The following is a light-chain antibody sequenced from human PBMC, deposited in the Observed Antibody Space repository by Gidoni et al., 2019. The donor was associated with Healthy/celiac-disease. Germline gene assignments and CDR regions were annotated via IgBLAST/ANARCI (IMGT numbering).Light chain of an antibody. CDR1: QSVSSN. V-gene: IGKV3D-15*01. CDR2: DAS. J-gene: IGKJ2*02. CDR3: QQCNNWPCT. Sequence: EQVMTQSPATLAASPGERATHACRASQSVSSNLAWYQQKPGQAPRLLIYDASTRATGIPARFSGSGSGTEFTLTISSLQSEDFAVYYCQQCNNWPCTFGQGTKLEIK.